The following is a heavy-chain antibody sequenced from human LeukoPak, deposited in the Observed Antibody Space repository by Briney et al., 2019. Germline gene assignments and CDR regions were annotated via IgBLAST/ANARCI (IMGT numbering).Heavy chain of an antibody. D-gene: IGHD1-7*01. CDR3: ARDRLSELFYYYYYGMDV. CDR1: GFTFSSYG. J-gene: IGHJ6*02. CDR2: IRYDGSNK. Sequence: PGGSLRLYCAASGFTFSSYGVHWVRQAPGKGLAWAVFIRYDGSNKYYADSVKGRFTISRDNSKNTLYLQMNSLRAEDTAVYYCARDRLSELFYYYYYGMDVWGQGTTVTVSS. V-gene: IGHV3-30*02.